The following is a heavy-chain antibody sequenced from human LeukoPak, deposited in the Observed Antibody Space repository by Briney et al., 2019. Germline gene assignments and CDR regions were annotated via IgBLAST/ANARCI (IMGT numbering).Heavy chain of an antibody. CDR2: IKPDGSEK. CDR1: GFTFSNYW. Sequence: GGSLRLSCVASGFTFSNYWMNWVRQAPGKGLEWVANIKPDGSEKSYVDSVKGRFTITRDNPKNLLHLQMNSLRVEDTAVYYCATIKRNIWGQGTMVTVSS. D-gene: IGHD5-12*01. J-gene: IGHJ3*02. CDR3: ATIKRNI. V-gene: IGHV3-7*01.